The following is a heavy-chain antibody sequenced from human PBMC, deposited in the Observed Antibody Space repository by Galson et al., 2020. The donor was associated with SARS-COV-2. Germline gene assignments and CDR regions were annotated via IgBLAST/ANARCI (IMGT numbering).Heavy chain of an antibody. Sequence: TGGSLRLSCAASGFTFSSSWMHWVRQAPGKGLVWVSRINSDGSSTSYADSVKGRFTISRDNAKNTLYLQMNSLRAEDTAVYYCARVGTRSGWKYYCDYWGQGTLVTVSS. D-gene: IGHD6-19*01. J-gene: IGHJ4*02. V-gene: IGHV3-74*01. CDR3: ARVGTRSGWKYYCDY. CDR2: INSDGSST. CDR1: GFTFSSSW.